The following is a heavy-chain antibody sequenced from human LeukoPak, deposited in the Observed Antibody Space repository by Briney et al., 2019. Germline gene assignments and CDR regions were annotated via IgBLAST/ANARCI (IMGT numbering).Heavy chain of an antibody. CDR2: MNPNSGGT. D-gene: IGHD3-3*01. CDR1: GYTVTGYD. V-gene: IGHV1-2*02. Sequence: ASVKVSCKAAGYTVTGYDMHWVGQAAGQGREWMGGMNPNSGGTNYAQKFHGRVAITRETSISTAYMELSRLRSDDTAVHYCARDQVHYDFSSGPNWFEPWGQGTLVT. CDR3: ARDQVHYDFSSGPNWFEP. J-gene: IGHJ5*02.